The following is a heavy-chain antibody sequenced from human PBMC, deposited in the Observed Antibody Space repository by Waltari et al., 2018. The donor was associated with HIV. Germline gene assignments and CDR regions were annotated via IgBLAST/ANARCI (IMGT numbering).Heavy chain of an antibody. D-gene: IGHD3-22*01. CDR3: ARDYDSNGMYYFDY. Sequence: QVQLLQSGAEVKKPGASVKVSCKASGYTFTDYYMHWVRQAPGQGPGWMGWINPNTGDTNDAQKFQGRVTMTRDTSITTAYMELSRLRSDDTAVYFCARDYDSNGMYYFDYWGQGTLVTVSS. V-gene: IGHV1-2*02. CDR1: GYTFTDYY. CDR2: INPNTGDT. J-gene: IGHJ4*02.